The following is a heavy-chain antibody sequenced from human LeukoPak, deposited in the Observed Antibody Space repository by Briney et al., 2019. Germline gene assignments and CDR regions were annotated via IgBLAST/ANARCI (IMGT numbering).Heavy chain of an antibody. V-gene: IGHV3-53*05. J-gene: IGHJ4*02. CDR1: GFTVSSNY. D-gene: IGHD5-24*01. CDR3: ARGGSRDGYNYPFFDY. Sequence: GGSLRLSCAASGFTVSSNYMSWVRQAPGRGLEWVSVIYSGGSTYYADSVKGRFTISRDNSKNTLYLQMNSLRAEDTAVYYCARGGSRDGYNYPFFDYWGQGTLVTVSS. CDR2: IYSGGST.